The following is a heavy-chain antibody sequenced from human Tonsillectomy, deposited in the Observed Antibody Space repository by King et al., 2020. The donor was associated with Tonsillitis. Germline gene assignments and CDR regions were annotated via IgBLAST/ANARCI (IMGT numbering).Heavy chain of an antibody. Sequence: HVQLVESGGGVVQPGRSLRLSCAASGFTFSNYAMHWVRQAPGKGLEWVAVILNNGVNKYYADSVKGRFTISRDTPNNMVNLQMNSLTAEDTAVYYCGKGGGRSLVDAFDIWGQGTMVTVSS. CDR2: ILNNGVNK. D-gene: IGHD6-25*01. CDR3: GKGGGRSLVDAFDI. CDR1: GFTFSNYA. V-gene: IGHV3-30*18. J-gene: IGHJ3*02.